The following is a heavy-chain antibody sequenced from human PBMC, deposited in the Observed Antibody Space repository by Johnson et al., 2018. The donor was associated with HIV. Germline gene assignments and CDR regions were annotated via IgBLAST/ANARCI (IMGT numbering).Heavy chain of an antibody. D-gene: IGHD5-24*01. V-gene: IGHV3-13*01. CDR2: IGVTSDT. Sequence: EVQVVESGGGLVQPGGSLRLSCAASGFTFSIYDMHWVRQTTGKGLEWVSAIGVTSDTYYEDSVKGRFTISRDNSKNTLYLQMNSLRAEDTAVYYCARDDVEMATMGDAFDIWGQGTMVTVSS. J-gene: IGHJ3*02. CDR3: ARDDVEMATMGDAFDI. CDR1: GFTFSIYD.